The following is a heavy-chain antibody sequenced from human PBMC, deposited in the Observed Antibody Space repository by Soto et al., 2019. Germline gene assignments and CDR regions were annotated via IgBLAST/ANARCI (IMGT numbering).Heavy chain of an antibody. V-gene: IGHV4-59*02. CDR1: GGSVSGYY. CDR3: TRHAIIPKLQYGMDV. Sequence: SETLSLTCTVSGGSVSGYYWSWIRQPPGKGLEWLGYIFYAGTTLYNPSVKSRVTISVDTSKNQFSLRLSSLTAADTAVYYCTRHAIIPKLQYGMDVWGQGTTVTVSS. J-gene: IGHJ6*02. D-gene: IGHD2-2*01. CDR2: IFYAGTT.